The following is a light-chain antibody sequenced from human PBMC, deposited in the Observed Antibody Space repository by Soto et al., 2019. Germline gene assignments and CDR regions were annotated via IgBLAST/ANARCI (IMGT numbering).Light chain of an antibody. J-gene: IGKJ1*01. CDR2: GVS. Sequence: EIVLTQSPGTLSLSPGERATLSCRASQSLSSNYLAWYQQKPGQAPRLLIYGVSSRATGVPVSFSGSGSGTDFTLTISRLEPEDFAVYYCEQYGSSPRTFGQGTKVDIK. CDR3: EQYGSSPRT. CDR1: QSLSSNY. V-gene: IGKV3-20*01.